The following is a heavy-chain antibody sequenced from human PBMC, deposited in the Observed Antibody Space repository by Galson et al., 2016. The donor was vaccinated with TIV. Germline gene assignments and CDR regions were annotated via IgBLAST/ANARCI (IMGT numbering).Heavy chain of an antibody. V-gene: IGHV4-38-2*01. Sequence: TLSLTCAVSGYSITSAYHWGWIRQPPGKGLEWIGSIHHSGSTYYNPSLESRVTISVDASKNQFSLKLSSVTAADTAMYFCASGRSGATFYYYMDVWGKGTTVTVSS. CDR1: GYSITSAYH. J-gene: IGHJ6*03. CDR3: ASGRSGATFYYYMDV. CDR2: IHHSGST. D-gene: IGHD1-26*01.